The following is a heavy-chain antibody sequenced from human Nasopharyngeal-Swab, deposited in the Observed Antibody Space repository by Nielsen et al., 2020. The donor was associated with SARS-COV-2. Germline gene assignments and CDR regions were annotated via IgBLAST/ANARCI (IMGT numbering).Heavy chain of an antibody. D-gene: IGHD6-13*01. CDR2: MSYDGYEK. CDR3: ARDPRPLAAAEYLVAFDV. V-gene: IGHV3-30*04. CDR1: GFPFSKNA. Sequence: GESLKISCAASGFPFSKNAMNWVRQAPGRGLEWLALMSYDGYEKYYADSVKGRFTISRDNSKNTLYLQMNSLRAEDTAVYFCARDPRPLAAAEYLVAFDVWGQGTMVTVSS. J-gene: IGHJ3*01.